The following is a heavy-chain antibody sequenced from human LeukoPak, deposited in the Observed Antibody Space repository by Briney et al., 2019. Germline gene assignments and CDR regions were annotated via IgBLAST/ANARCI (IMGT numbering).Heavy chain of an antibody. J-gene: IGHJ4*02. CDR2: INPNSGCT. CDR3: AREVDYYDSSDYFPLGY. V-gene: IGHV1-2*02. CDR1: GYTFTSHY. Sequence: ASVKVSCKASGYTFTSHYMHWVRQAPGQGLEWMGWINPNSGCTNYAQKFQGRVTMTRDTSITTAYIELSRLKSDDTAVYYCAREVDYYDSSDYFPLGYWGRGTLVTVSS. D-gene: IGHD3-22*01.